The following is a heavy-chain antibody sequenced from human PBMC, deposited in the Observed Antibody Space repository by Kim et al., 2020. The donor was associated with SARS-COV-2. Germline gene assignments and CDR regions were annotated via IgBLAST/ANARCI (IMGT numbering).Heavy chain of an antibody. D-gene: IGHD2-2*01. V-gene: IGHV1-18*01. CDR3: ARDMWPQLMTPAGLDY. J-gene: IGHJ4*02. Sequence: AQKLQGRVTLTTDTSTNAVYMELRSLRSDDTAVYYCARDMWPQLMTPAGLDYWGQGTLVTVSS.